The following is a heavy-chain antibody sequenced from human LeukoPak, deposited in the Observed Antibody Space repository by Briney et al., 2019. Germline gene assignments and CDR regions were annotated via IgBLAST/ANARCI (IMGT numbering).Heavy chain of an antibody. CDR1: GGSISRYY. D-gene: IGHD2-2*02. CDR2: IYTSGST. V-gene: IGHV4-4*07. J-gene: IGHJ5*02. Sequence: SETLSLTCTVSGGSISRYYWSWIRQPAGKGLEWIGRIYTSGSTNYNPSLKSRVTMSVDTSKNQFSLKLSSVTAADTAVYYCARDRGTIVVVPAAIGWFDPWGQGTLVTVSS. CDR3: ARDRGTIVVVPAAIGWFDP.